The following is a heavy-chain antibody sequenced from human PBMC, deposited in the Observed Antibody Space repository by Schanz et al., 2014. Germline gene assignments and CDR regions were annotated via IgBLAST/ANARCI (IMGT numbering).Heavy chain of an antibody. CDR3: ARNRGSGGQNWYFDL. J-gene: IGHJ2*01. Sequence: EVQLLGSGGGLVQPGGSLRLSCAASGFTFSSYAMSWIRQAPGKGLEWISFINTGSNYINYADSVKGRFTISRDNTKNSLFLQLNSLRADDTAVYYCARNRGSGGQNWYFDLWGRGTLVTVSS. V-gene: IGHV3-48*04. CDR2: INTGSNYI. D-gene: IGHD1-26*01. CDR1: GFTFSSYA.